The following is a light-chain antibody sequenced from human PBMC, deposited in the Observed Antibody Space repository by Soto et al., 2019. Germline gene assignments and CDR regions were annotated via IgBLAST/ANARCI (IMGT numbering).Light chain of an antibody. J-gene: IGLJ3*02. CDR3: CSYAGSNWV. Sequence: QSALTQPRSVSGSPGQSVTISCTGTSSDVGGYNYVSWYQQHPGKAPKLMIYDVSKRPSGVPDRFSGSKSGNTASLTISGLQAEDEADYYCCSYAGSNWVFGRGTKLTVL. CDR2: DVS. V-gene: IGLV2-11*01. CDR1: SSDVGGYNY.